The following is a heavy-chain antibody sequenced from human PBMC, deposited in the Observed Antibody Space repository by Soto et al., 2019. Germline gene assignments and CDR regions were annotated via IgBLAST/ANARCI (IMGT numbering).Heavy chain of an antibody. Sequence: GGSLRLSCAAPGFTFSSYEMNWVRQAPGKGLEWVSYISSSGSTIYYADSVKGRFTISRDNAKNSLYLQMNSLRAEDTAVHYCARDQQLAPPRYYYYYGMDVWGQGTTVTVSS. D-gene: IGHD6-6*01. CDR3: ARDQQLAPPRYYYYYGMDV. CDR1: GFTFSSYE. CDR2: ISSSGSTI. V-gene: IGHV3-48*03. J-gene: IGHJ6*02.